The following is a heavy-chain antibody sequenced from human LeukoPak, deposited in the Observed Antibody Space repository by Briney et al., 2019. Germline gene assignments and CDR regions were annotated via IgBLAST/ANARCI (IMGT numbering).Heavy chain of an antibody. CDR2: INPSGGGT. CDR1: GYTFTTYY. CDR3: ARDSADYGDYDY. Sequence: ASVKVSCTASGYTFTTYYMHWVRQAPGQGLEWMGIINPSGGGTTYAQKFQGRVTMTRDTSTSTVYMELSSLRTEDTAVYYCARDSADYGDYDYWGQGTLVTVSS. D-gene: IGHD4-17*01. V-gene: IGHV1-46*01. J-gene: IGHJ4*02.